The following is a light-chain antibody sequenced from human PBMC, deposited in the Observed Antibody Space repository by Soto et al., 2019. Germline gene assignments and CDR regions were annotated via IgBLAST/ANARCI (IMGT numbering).Light chain of an antibody. CDR3: GTWDSSLSASV. J-gene: IGLJ1*01. Sequence: QAVLTQPPSVSAAPGQKVTISCTGSSSNIGNNYVSWYQQLPGTAPKLLIYENNKRPSGIPDRFSGSKSGTSATLGITGLQTGDEADYYCGTWDSSLSASVFRTGTKVTVL. CDR2: ENN. CDR1: SSNIGNNY. V-gene: IGLV1-51*02.